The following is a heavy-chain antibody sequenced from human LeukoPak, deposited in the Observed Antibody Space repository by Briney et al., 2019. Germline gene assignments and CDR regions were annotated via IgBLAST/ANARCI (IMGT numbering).Heavy chain of an antibody. V-gene: IGHV4-39*07. D-gene: IGHD3-22*01. J-gene: IGHJ4*02. Sequence: SETLSLTCTVSGGSISSSSYYWGWIRQPPGKGLEWIGSIYYSGSTYYNPSLKSRVTISVDTSKNQFSLKLSSVTAADTAVYYCARDPPSTYDSSGYTVGDDYWGQGTLVTVSS. CDR2: IYYSGST. CDR3: ARDPPSTYDSSGYTVGDDY. CDR1: GGSISSSSYY.